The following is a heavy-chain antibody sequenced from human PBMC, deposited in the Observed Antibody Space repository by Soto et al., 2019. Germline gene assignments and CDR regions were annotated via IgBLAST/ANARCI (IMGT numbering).Heavy chain of an antibody. Sequence: SETLSLTCTVSGGSISSSSYYWGWIRQPPGKGLEWIGSIYYSGSTYYNPSLKSRVTISVDTSKNQFSLKLSSVTAADTAVDYCARFCLWELGEGDAFDIWGQGTMVPVSS. J-gene: IGHJ3*02. CDR3: ARFCLWELGEGDAFDI. CDR2: IYYSGST. CDR1: GGSISSSSYY. V-gene: IGHV4-39*01. D-gene: IGHD1-26*01.